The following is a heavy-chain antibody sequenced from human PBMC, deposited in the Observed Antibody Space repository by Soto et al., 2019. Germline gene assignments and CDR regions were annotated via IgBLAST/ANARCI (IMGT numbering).Heavy chain of an antibody. V-gene: IGHV1-69*01. D-gene: IGHD2-15*01. CDR2: VIPIFGTA. CDR3: ARPPAITLQYDYGLAV. Sequence: QVQLVQSGAEVKKPGSSVRVSCKASGGTFSSYAISWVRQAPGQGLEWMGGVIPIFGTANYPQKFQGRLTITADAATNTAYMELNSLRSDDTAVYYCARPPAITLQYDYGLAVWGQGTTVTVSS. J-gene: IGHJ6*02. CDR1: GGTFSSYA.